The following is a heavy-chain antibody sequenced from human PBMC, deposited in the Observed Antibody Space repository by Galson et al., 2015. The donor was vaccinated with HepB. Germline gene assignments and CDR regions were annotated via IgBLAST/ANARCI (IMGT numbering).Heavy chain of an antibody. D-gene: IGHD6-13*01. Sequence: SLRLSCAASGFTFSSYEMNWVRQAPGKGLEWVSYISSSGSTKYYADSVKGRFTISRDNAKNSLHLQMNSLRAEDTAVYYCARESTYSTYYYGMDVWGQGTTVTVPS. J-gene: IGHJ6*02. CDR2: ISSSGSTK. CDR1: GFTFSSYE. CDR3: ARESTYSTYYYGMDV. V-gene: IGHV3-48*03.